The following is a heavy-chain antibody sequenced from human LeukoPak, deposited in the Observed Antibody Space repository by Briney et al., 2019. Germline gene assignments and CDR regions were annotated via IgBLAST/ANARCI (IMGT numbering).Heavy chain of an antibody. D-gene: IGHD3-22*01. V-gene: IGHV1-2*02. Sequence: GASVKVSCKASGNTFTAYYMHWVRQAPGQGLEWMGWINPNSGGTNYAQRFQGRVTMTRDTSISTAYMELSWLRSDDTAVYYCARVVDFYDSGGYYSPYWYFDLWGRGTLVTVSS. CDR1: GNTFTAYY. CDR2: INPNSGGT. J-gene: IGHJ2*01. CDR3: ARVVDFYDSGGYYSPYWYFDL.